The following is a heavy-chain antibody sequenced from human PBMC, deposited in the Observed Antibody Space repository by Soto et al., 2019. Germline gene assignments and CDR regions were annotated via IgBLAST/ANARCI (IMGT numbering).Heavy chain of an antibody. CDR3: ARGAVTGTSLFDY. V-gene: IGHV3-48*01. CDR1: GSTLATYG. CDR2: INKNGFTI. D-gene: IGHD6-19*01. J-gene: IGHJ4*02. Sequence: GGSLRLSCAVSGSTLATYGMNWVRQAPGKGLEWISFINKNGFTIYYADSVKGRFTISRDYAKNSLYLQMDSLRREDTAVYYCARGAVTGTSLFDYWGLGTLVTVSS.